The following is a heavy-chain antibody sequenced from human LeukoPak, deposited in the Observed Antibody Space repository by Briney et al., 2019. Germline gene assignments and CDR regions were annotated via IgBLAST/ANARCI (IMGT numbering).Heavy chain of an antibody. D-gene: IGHD3-10*01. V-gene: IGHV1-46*01. CDR1: GYTFTNFL. Sequence: ASVKVSRKASGYTFTNFLMHWVRQAPGQGLEWMGLINPIGGSTTFAPQFQGRVTMTRDTSTNTVYMELSSLRSEDTAMYYCARDPLPDTSAGNFWGQGTLVTVSS. J-gene: IGHJ4*02. CDR2: INPIGGST. CDR3: ARDPLPDTSAGNF.